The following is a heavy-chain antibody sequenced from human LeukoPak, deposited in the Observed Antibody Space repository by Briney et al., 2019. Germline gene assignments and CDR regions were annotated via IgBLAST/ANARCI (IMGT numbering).Heavy chain of an antibody. Sequence: SETLSLTCAVYGGFFSGYYWSWIRQSPGRGLEYIGHIYYNGRTDYNPSLKSRVTISVDTSRNQFSLKLNSVTAADTAVYFCARWYCSRGTCYYLDYWGQGTLVTVSS. J-gene: IGHJ4*02. V-gene: IGHV4-59*01. CDR3: ARWYCSRGTCYYLDY. CDR1: GGFFSGYY. D-gene: IGHD2-2*01. CDR2: IYYNGRT.